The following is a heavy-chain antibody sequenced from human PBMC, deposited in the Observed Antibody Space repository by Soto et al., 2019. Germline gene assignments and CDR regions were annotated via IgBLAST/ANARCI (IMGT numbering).Heavy chain of an antibody. V-gene: IGHV3-21*06. CDR2: ISSTTNYI. CDR3: ARGSEDFTSSFDG. CDR1: GFTFTRYS. J-gene: IGHJ4*02. Sequence: PGGSLRLSCAASGFTFTRYSMNWVRQSPGKGLQWVLSISSTTNYIYYAHSMQGRFTIARDNGKNSLYWEMISLSAEDTAVYYCARGSEDFTSSFDGWGQGTLVTVSS.